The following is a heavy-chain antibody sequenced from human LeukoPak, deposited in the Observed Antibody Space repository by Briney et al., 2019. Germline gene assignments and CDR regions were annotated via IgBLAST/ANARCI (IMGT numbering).Heavy chain of an antibody. V-gene: IGHV3-23*01. Sequence: GGSLRLSCAASGFTFSSYAMSWVRQAPGKGLERVSAISTSGVSTHYADSVKGRFTISIDNSKNTLYLQMNSLRAEDTAVYYCAKDRLRATLTSFDYWGQGTLVTVSS. CDR1: GFTFSSYA. CDR3: AKDRLRATLTSFDY. J-gene: IGHJ4*02. D-gene: IGHD4-17*01. CDR2: ISTSGVST.